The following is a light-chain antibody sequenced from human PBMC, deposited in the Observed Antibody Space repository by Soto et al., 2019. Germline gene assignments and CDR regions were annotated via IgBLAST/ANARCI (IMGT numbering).Light chain of an antibody. J-gene: IGKJ4*01. CDR1: QSISTW. V-gene: IGKV1-5*03. Sequence: DFQMPQSPSTFSASVVDRDTIACRASQSISTWLAWYQQKPGKAPKLLIYKAFILESGVPSRFSGSGSATEFTLTISSLQPEDFASYYCQQYETFPLTFGGGTKVDIK. CDR3: QQYETFPLT. CDR2: KAF.